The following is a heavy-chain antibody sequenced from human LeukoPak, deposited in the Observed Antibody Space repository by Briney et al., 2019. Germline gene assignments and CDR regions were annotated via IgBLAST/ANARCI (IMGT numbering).Heavy chain of an antibody. CDR1: GFTFDDYG. Sequence: PGGSLRLSCAASGFTFDDYGMSWVRQAPGKGLEWVSGINWNGGSTGYTDSVKGRFTISRDNAKNSLYLQMNSLRAEDTALYYCARDQKWELRDPGGAFDIWGQGTMVTVSS. CDR2: INWNGGST. J-gene: IGHJ3*02. D-gene: IGHD1-26*01. V-gene: IGHV3-20*04. CDR3: ARDQKWELRDPGGAFDI.